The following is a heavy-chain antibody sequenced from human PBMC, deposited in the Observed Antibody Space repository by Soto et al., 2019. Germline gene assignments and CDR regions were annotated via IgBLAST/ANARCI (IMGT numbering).Heavy chain of an antibody. CDR3: AREATYCGGDCYAYGREV. J-gene: IGHJ6*02. V-gene: IGHV1-69*08. Sequence: QVQLVQSGAEVKKPGSSVKVSCKASGGTFSSYTISWVRQAPGQGLEWMGRIIPILGIANYAQKFQGRVTITADKSTSTAYMELSSLRSEDTAVYYCAREATYCGGDCYAYGREVWVQGTTVTVS. CDR2: IIPILGIA. CDR1: GGTFSSYT. D-gene: IGHD2-21*02.